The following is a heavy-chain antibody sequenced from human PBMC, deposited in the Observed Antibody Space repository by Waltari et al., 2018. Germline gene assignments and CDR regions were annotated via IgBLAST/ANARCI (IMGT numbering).Heavy chain of an antibody. CDR2: FDPEDGET. CDR3: ATGSTTMVQGVTYYYYGMDV. V-gene: IGHV1-24*01. Sequence: QVQLVQSGAEVKKPGASVKVSCKVSGYTLTDLSMHWVRQAPGKGLEWMGGFDPEDGETIYAKKCQGRVTMTEETSTDTAYMELISLRSEDTAVYYCATGSTTMVQGVTYYYYGMDVWGQGTTVTVSS. CDR1: GYTLTDLS. J-gene: IGHJ6*02. D-gene: IGHD3-10*01.